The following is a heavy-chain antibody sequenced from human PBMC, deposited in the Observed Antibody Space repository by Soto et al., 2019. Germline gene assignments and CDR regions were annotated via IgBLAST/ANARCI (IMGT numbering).Heavy chain of an antibody. CDR2: ISGSGGST. D-gene: IGHD1-26*01. J-gene: IGHJ4*02. V-gene: IGHV3-23*01. CDR3: AKDGGYSGSYYPFDY. Sequence: GGSLRLSCAASGFTFSTYWMSWVRQAPGKGLEWVSGISGSGGSTYYADSVKGRFTISRDNSKNTLYLQMNSLRAEDTAVYYCAKDGGYSGSYYPFDYWGQGTLVTVSS. CDR1: GFTFSTYW.